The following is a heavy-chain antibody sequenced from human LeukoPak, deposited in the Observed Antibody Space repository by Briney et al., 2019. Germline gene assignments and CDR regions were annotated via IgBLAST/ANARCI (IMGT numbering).Heavy chain of an antibody. J-gene: IGHJ3*02. CDR1: GGSISSGGYY. V-gene: IGHV4-31*03. D-gene: IGHD5-24*01. CDR3: ARVEMATIGAFDI. CDR2: IYYSGST. Sequence: PSQTLSLTCTVSGGSISSGGYYWSWIRQHPGKGLEWIGYIYYSGSTYYNPSLKSRVTISVDTSRNQFSLKLSSVTAADTAVYYCARVEMATIGAFDIWGQGTMVTVSS.